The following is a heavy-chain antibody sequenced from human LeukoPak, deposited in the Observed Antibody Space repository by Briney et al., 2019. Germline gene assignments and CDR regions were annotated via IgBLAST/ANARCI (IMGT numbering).Heavy chain of an antibody. Sequence: GGSLRLSCAASGFTFSSYWMHWVRQAPGKGLEWVSSISSSSSYIYYADSVKGRFTISRDNAKNSLYLQMNSLRAEDTAVYYCARPLVVVFDAFDIWGQGTMVTVSS. CDR2: ISSSSSYI. CDR3: ARPLVVVFDAFDI. J-gene: IGHJ3*02. V-gene: IGHV3-21*01. D-gene: IGHD3-22*01. CDR1: GFTFSSYW.